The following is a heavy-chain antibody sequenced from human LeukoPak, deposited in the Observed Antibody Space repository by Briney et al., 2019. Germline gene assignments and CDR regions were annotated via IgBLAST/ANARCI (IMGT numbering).Heavy chain of an antibody. Sequence: PSETLSLTCTVSGGSISSYYWSWIRQPAGKGLEWIGRIYTSGSTNYNPSLKSRVTISVDTSKNQFSLKLSSVTAADTAVYYCASSFATVTRYEYFQHWGQGTLVTVSS. D-gene: IGHD4-17*01. CDR2: IYTSGST. J-gene: IGHJ1*01. V-gene: IGHV4-4*07. CDR1: GGSISSYY. CDR3: ASSFATVTRYEYFQH.